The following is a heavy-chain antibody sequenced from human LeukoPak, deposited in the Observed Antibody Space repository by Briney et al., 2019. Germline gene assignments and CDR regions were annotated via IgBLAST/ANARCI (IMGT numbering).Heavy chain of an antibody. V-gene: IGHV3-23*01. D-gene: IGHD4-17*01. J-gene: IGHJ4*02. Sequence: GGSLRLSCAASGFTFSSYAMSWVRQAPGKGLEWVSAISGSGGSTYYADSVKGRFTISRDNSKNTLYPQMNSLRAEDTAVYYCAKDRVAYGDFADYFDYWGQGTLVTVSS. CDR3: AKDRVAYGDFADYFDY. CDR2: ISGSGGST. CDR1: GFTFSSYA.